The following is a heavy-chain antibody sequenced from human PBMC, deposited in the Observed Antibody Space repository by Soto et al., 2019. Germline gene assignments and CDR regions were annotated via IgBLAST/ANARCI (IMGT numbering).Heavy chain of an antibody. Sequence: PGGSLRLSCAASGFTFSSYSMNWVRQAPGKGLEKVSSISSSSSTIYYADSVKGRFTISRYNAKNSLYLQMNSLRSEDTAVYYCARDPQISYYYDSSGYDAGGRYYYYGMDVWGQGTTVTVS. CDR3: ARDPQISYYYDSSGYDAGGRYYYYGMDV. CDR2: ISSSSSTI. D-gene: IGHD3-22*01. CDR1: GFTFSSYS. J-gene: IGHJ6*02. V-gene: IGHV3-48*01.